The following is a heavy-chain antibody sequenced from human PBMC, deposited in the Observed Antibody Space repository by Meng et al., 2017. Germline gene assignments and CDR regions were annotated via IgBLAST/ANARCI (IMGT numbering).Heavy chain of an antibody. CDR1: GYTFTSYD. V-gene: IGHV1-8*01. D-gene: IGHD3/OR15-3a*01. Sequence: QVERVQSGDEVKKPGASVKVSCKASGYTFTSYDINWVRQATGQGLEWMGWMNPNSGNTGYAQKFQGRVTMTRNTSISTAYMELSSLRSEDTAVYYCARGPNRWTGFDYWGQGTLVTVSS. CDR2: MNPNSGNT. J-gene: IGHJ4*02. CDR3: ARGPNRWTGFDY.